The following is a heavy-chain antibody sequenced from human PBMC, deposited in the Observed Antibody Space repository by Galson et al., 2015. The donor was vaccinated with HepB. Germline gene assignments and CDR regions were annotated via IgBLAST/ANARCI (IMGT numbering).Heavy chain of an antibody. CDR1: GFTFSSYS. D-gene: IGHD3-9*01. J-gene: IGHJ6*03. CDR3: ARDSRYFDWDHPHMDV. Sequence: SLRLSCAASGFTFSSYSMNWVRQAPGKGLEWVSSISSSSSYIYYADSVKGRFTISRDNAKNSLYLQMNSLRAEDTAVYYCARDSRYFDWDHPHMDVWGKGTTVTVSS. CDR2: ISSSSSYI. V-gene: IGHV3-21*01.